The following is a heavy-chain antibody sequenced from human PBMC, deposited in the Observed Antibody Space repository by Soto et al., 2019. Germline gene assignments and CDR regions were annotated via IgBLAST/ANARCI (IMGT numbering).Heavy chain of an antibody. V-gene: IGHV3-30-3*01. CDR2: ISYDGSNK. CDR1: GFTFSSYA. Sequence: QVQLVESGGGVVQPGRSLRLSCAASGFTFSSYAMDWVRQAPGKGLEWVAVISYDGSNKQYTDPVKGRFTISRDNSKNTLYLQMNSLRVDDTAVYYCARDGSDSWNYYYRLDVWGQGTTVTVSS. CDR3: ARDGSDSWNYYYRLDV. J-gene: IGHJ6*02. D-gene: IGHD6-13*01.